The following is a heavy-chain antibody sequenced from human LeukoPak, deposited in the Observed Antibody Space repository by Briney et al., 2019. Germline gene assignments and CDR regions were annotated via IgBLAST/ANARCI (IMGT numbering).Heavy chain of an antibody. CDR3: AKGCLGGGNCFFFQH. CDR2: ISSDGATQ. J-gene: IGHJ1*01. CDR1: GFTFDNYG. V-gene: IGHV3-30*18. Sequence: GRSLRLSCAASGFTFDNYGMHWFRKLPAKGLNWLPVISSDGATQYYADSVKGRFTISRDNSKNTLNLQMNSLRPGDTAVYYCAKGCLGGGNCFFFQHWGQGTLVTVSS. D-gene: IGHD2-15*01.